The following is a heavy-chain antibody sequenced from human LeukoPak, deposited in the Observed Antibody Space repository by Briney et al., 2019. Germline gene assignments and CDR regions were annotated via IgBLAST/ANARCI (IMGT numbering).Heavy chain of an antibody. V-gene: IGHV4-39*01. Sequence: SETLSLTCTVSGGSISSSSYYWGWIRQPPGKGLEWIGSIYYIGNTYYNPSLNSRVTISVDTSKNQFSLKLSSVTAADTAVYYCARRSTAMVLGWFDPWGQGTLVTVSP. J-gene: IGHJ5*02. D-gene: IGHD5-18*01. CDR3: ARRSTAMVLGWFDP. CDR2: IYYIGNT. CDR1: GGSISSSSYY.